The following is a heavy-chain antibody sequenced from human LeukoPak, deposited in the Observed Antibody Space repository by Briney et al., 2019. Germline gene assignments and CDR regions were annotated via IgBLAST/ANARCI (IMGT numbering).Heavy chain of an antibody. CDR3: ARDPQSVKFGEFDY. J-gene: IGHJ4*02. D-gene: IGHD3-10*01. Sequence: GGSLRLSCAASGFNFSIHWMTWVRQAPGKGLEWVAVISYDGSNKYYADSVKGRFTISRDNSKNTLYLQMNSLRAEDTAVYYCARDPQSVKFGEFDYWGQGTLVTVSS. CDR1: GFNFSIHW. V-gene: IGHV3-30-3*01. CDR2: ISYDGSNK.